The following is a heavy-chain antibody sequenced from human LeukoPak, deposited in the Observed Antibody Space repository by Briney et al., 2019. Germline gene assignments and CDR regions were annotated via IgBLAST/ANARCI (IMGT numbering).Heavy chain of an antibody. Sequence: GESLRLSCAASRFTFSRYSFNWVRQAPGKGPEWVSYISSSSSTISYADSVKGRFTISRDNAKNSLYLQMNSLRDEDTAVYYCARDGYGDYLFDYWGQGTLVTVSS. CDR2: ISSSSSTI. V-gene: IGHV3-48*02. D-gene: IGHD4-17*01. J-gene: IGHJ4*02. CDR1: RFTFSRYS. CDR3: ARDGYGDYLFDY.